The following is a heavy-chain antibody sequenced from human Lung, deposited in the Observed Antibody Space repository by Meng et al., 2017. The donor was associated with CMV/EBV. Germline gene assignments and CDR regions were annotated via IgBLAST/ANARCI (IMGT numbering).Heavy chain of an antibody. CDR2: NNEDGSLT. J-gene: IGHJ4*02. V-gene: IGHV3-74*01. CDR1: GFTLSRYW. D-gene: IGHD3-10*01. CDR3: ARDLAGRDDY. Sequence: GESXKISCAASGFTLSRYWMYWVRQVPGKGLVWVSRNNEDGSLTNYADAMEGRFTNIRDNAKNTLFLQMNSLRAEDTAIYYCARDLAGRDDYWGPGTLVTVSS.